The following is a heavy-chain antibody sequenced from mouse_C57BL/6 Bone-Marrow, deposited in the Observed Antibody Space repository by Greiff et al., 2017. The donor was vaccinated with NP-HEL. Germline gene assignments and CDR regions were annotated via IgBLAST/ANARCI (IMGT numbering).Heavy chain of an antibody. CDR2: ISDGGSYT. V-gene: IGHV5-4*03. Sequence: DVKLQESGGGLVKPGGSLKLSCAASGFTFSSYAMSWVRQTPEKRLEWVATISDGGSYTYYPDNVKGRFTISSDNAKNNLYLQMSHLKSEDTAMYYCARGDYDEYYYAMDYWGQGTSVTVSS. D-gene: IGHD2-4*01. J-gene: IGHJ4*01. CDR1: GFTFSSYA. CDR3: ARGDYDEYYYAMDY.